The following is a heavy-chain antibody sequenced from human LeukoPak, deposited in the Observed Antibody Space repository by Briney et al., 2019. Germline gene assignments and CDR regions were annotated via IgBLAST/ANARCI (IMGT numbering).Heavy chain of an antibody. CDR2: INHSGST. Sequence: YPSETLSLTCAVYGGSFSGYYWSWIRQPPGKGLEWIGEINHSGSTNYNPSLKSRVTISVDTSKNQFSLKLSSVTAADTAVYYCASGPARSSGYSPGEYFQHWGQGTLVTVSS. J-gene: IGHJ1*01. CDR3: ASGPARSSGYSPGEYFQH. CDR1: GGSFSGYY. V-gene: IGHV4-34*01. D-gene: IGHD3-22*01.